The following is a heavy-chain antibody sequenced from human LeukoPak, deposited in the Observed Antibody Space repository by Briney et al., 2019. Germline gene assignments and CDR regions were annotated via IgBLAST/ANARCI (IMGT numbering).Heavy chain of an antibody. CDR3: AKAQITIFGVVRQYYFDY. CDR1: GFTFRNYA. J-gene: IGHJ4*02. CDR2: TSGSSGST. V-gene: IGHV3-23*01. Sequence: GGSLRLSCAASGFTFRNYAMNWVRQAPGKGLEWVSATSGSSGSTDYADSVKGRFTISRDNSKNTLYLQMNSLKAEDTAVYYCAKAQITIFGVVRQYYFDYWGQGTLVTVSS. D-gene: IGHD3-3*01.